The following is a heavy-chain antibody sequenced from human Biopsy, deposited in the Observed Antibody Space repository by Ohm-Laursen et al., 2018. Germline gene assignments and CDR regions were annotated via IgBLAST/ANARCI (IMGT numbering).Heavy chain of an antibody. J-gene: IGHJ6*02. CDR2: ITQSGST. CDR3: ARVPLPGIGAAYQGRFLYGMDV. V-gene: IGHV4-34*01. D-gene: IGHD6-13*01. Sequence: GTLSLTCAVYGGSFNGYFWSWIRQPPGKGLEWFGDITQSGSTNYSPSLKSRVTISGDTAKKQFSLSLRSVTAADTAVYYCARVPLPGIGAAYQGRFLYGMDVWGQGTTVSVSS. CDR1: GGSFNGYF.